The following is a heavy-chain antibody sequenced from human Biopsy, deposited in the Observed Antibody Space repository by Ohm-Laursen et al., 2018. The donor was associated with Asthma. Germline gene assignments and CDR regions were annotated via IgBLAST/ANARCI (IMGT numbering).Heavy chain of an antibody. CDR1: PGSINDYY. D-gene: IGHD6-13*01. CDR2: VHSTGSI. CDR3: ARATSTWSQSGPHYFDH. V-gene: IGHV4-59*01. J-gene: IGHJ4*02. Sequence: TLSLTCTVSPGSINDYYWNWIRQFPGKGLEWIGYVHSTGSIRFNPSLKSRLTISVDTSVDQVSLKLTSVTAADTAVYYCARATSTWSQSGPHYFDHWGQGTLVTVSS.